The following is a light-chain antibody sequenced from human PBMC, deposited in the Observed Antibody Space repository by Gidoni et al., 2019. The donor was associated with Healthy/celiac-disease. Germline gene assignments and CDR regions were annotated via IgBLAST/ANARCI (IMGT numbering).Light chain of an antibody. CDR1: QGISSA. V-gene: IGKV1-13*02. CDR2: DAS. Sequence: AIQLTQSPSSLSASVGDRVTIPCRASQGISSALAWYQQKPGKAPKLLIYDASSLESGVPSRFNGSGSGTDFTLTISSLQPEDFATYYCQQFNSYPWTFGQGTKVEIK. J-gene: IGKJ1*01. CDR3: QQFNSYPWT.